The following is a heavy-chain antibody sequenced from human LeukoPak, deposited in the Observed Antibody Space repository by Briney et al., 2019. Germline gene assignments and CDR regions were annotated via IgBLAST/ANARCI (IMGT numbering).Heavy chain of an antibody. D-gene: IGHD5-12*01. CDR3: ARALGSVGYVYFDY. CDR1: GGSISSYY. J-gene: IGHJ4*02. V-gene: IGHV4-59*01. CDR2: IYYSGST. Sequence: SETLSLTCTVSGGSISSYYWSWIRQPPGKGLEWIGYIYYSGSTNYNPSLKSRVTISVDTSKNQFSLRLSSVTAADTAVYYCARALGSVGYVYFDYWGQGTLVTVSS.